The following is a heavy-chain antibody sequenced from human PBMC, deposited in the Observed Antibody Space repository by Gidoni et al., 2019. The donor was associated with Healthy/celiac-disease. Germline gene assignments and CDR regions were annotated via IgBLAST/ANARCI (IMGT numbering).Heavy chain of an antibody. J-gene: IGHJ4*02. CDR2: INPNSGGT. CDR1: GYTFTGYY. D-gene: IGHD3-10*01. Sequence: QVQLVQSGAEVKKPGASVKVSCKASGYTFTGYYMHWVRQAPGQGLEWMGWINPNSGGTNYAQKFQGRVTMTRDTSISTAYMELSRLRSDDTAVYYCARVRGLWFGDNQYFDYWGQGTLVTVSS. CDR3: ARVRGLWFGDNQYFDY. V-gene: IGHV1-2*02.